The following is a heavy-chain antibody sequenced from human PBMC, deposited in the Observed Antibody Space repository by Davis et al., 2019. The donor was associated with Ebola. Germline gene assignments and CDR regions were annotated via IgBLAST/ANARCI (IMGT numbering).Heavy chain of an antibody. CDR1: GYKFTDNN. D-gene: IGHD3-3*01. Sequence: ASVKVSCKTSGYKFTDNNIHWARQAPGQGLEWMGIIHPRAAGVATYAQNFQGRLTMTIDTSTTTVYMQLSSLRSEDTAVYYCARALDRLLDFDYWGQGTLVTVSS. CDR2: IHPRAAGVA. J-gene: IGHJ4*02. CDR3: ARALDRLLDFDY. V-gene: IGHV1-46*01.